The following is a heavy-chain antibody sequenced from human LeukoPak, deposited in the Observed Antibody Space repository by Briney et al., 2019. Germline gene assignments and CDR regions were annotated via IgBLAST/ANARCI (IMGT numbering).Heavy chain of an antibody. V-gene: IGHV3-48*04. J-gene: IGHJ4*02. CDR2: ISSSGSTI. D-gene: IGHD3-3*01. CDR1: GFTFSRHG. CDR3: ARASFGKETYYDFWSSSTTPIYY. Sequence: QAGGSLRLSCAPSGFTFSRHGMHWVRQAPGKGLEWVSYISSSGSTIYYADSVKGRFTISRDNAKNSLYLQMNSLRAEDTAVYYCARASFGKETYYDFWSSSTTPIYYWGQGTLVTVSS.